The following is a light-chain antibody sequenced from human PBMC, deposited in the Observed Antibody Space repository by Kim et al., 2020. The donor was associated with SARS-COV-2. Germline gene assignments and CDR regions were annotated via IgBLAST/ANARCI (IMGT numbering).Light chain of an antibody. J-gene: IGKJ4*01. V-gene: IGKV3-15*01. CDR1: QTIRNN. Sequence: SPGEGATLYCRASQTIRNNYLAWYQQKPGQAPRPLIYLASTRATGIPARFSGSGSGTEFTLSISSLQSEDSAIYYCQQHSDWPLTFGGGTKVDIK. CDR3: QQHSDWPLT. CDR2: LAS.